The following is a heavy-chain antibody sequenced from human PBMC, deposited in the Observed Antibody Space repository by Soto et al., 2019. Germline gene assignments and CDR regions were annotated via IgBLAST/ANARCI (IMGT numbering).Heavy chain of an antibody. D-gene: IGHD3-22*01. J-gene: IGHJ4*02. CDR1: GFTFSSYW. Sequence: GGSLRLSCAASGFTFSSYWMHWVRQAPGKGLVWVSRINSDGSSTSYADSVKGRFTISRDNAKNTLYLQMNSLRAEDTAVYYCARGHPPYDSSGYSGYWGQGTLVTVSS. CDR2: INSDGSST. V-gene: IGHV3-74*01. CDR3: ARGHPPYDSSGYSGY.